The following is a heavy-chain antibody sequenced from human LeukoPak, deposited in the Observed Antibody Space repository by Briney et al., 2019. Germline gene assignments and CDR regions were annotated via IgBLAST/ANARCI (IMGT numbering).Heavy chain of an antibody. CDR3: AKESGKFDY. CDR2: ISADGGST. CDR1: GFTVSINY. V-gene: IGHV3-43*02. Sequence: PGGSLRLSCAASGFTVSINYMTWVRQAPGQGLEWVSLISADGGSTFSADSVKGRFSISRDNSKNSLYLQMNSLRSEDTAMYYCAKESGKFDYWGQGTLVAVSS. J-gene: IGHJ4*02.